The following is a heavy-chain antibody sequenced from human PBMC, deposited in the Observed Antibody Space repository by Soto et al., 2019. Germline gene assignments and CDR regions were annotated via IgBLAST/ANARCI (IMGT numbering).Heavy chain of an antibody. Sequence: GXSVKVSCKASGCTFTRYAMHWVRQAPGQRLEWMGWIXAGNGXTQYSQKFQGXXTIARDTXXSTDYMELSSLRSEDTAVYYCARDMPPHDAFDIWGQGTMVTVSS. V-gene: IGHV1-3*01. CDR1: GCTFTRYA. J-gene: IGHJ3*02. D-gene: IGHD2-2*01. CDR3: ARDMPPHDAFDI. CDR2: IXAGNGXT.